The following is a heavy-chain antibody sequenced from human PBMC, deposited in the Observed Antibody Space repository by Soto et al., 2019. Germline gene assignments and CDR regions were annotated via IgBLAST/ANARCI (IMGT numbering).Heavy chain of an antibody. J-gene: IGHJ4*02. CDR1: GDSVSRGSYH. D-gene: IGHD7-27*01. V-gene: IGHV4-61*01. Sequence: PSETLSLTCSVSGDSVSRGSYHWSWIRQPPGKGLEWIGFKPYTGSPDYNPSLKSRVVISIDRSKNQFSRKLSSVTATDTAVYFCAKVGWGGDSWGQGTLVTVSS. CDR2: KPYTGSP. CDR3: AKVGWGGDS.